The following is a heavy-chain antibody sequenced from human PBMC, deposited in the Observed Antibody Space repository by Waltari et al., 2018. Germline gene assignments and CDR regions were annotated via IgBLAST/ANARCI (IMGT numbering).Heavy chain of an antibody. CDR3: ARAVPLGIFDY. J-gene: IGHJ4*02. D-gene: IGHD7-27*01. Sequence: QVQLQESGPGLVKPSETLSLTCTVSGGSISSYYWSWIRQPAGKGLGWIGRIYTRGGTNYNPSDKSRVTISVDKPKKQFSLKLRSVTAADTAVYYCARAVPLGIFDYWGQGTLVTVSS. V-gene: IGHV4-4*07. CDR1: GGSISSYY. CDR2: IYTRGGT.